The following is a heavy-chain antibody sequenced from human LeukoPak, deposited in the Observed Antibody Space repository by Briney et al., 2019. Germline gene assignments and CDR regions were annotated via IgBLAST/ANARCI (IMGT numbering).Heavy chain of an antibody. D-gene: IGHD6-13*01. CDR1: GGSFSGYY. V-gene: IGHV4-34*01. Sequence: PSETLSLTCAVYGGSFSGYYWSWIRQPPGKGLEWIGEINHSGSTNYNPSLKSRVTISVDTSKNQFSLKLSSVTAADTAVYYYARPYSSSRRSWFDPWGQGTLVTVSS. CDR2: INHSGST. CDR3: ARPYSSSRRSWFDP. J-gene: IGHJ5*02.